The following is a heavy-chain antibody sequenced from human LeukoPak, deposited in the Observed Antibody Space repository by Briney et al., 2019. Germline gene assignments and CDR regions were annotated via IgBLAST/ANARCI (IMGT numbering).Heavy chain of an antibody. CDR2: IDYSGST. Sequence: PSETLSLTCTVSGGSISSYYWSWIRQPPGKGLEWIGYIDYSGSTNYNPSLKSRVTISVDTSKNQFSLKLSSVTAADTAVYYCARWDTAVAQAFDYWGQGTLVTV. CDR1: GGSISSYY. CDR3: ARWDTAVAQAFDY. J-gene: IGHJ4*02. D-gene: IGHD5-18*01. V-gene: IGHV4-59*08.